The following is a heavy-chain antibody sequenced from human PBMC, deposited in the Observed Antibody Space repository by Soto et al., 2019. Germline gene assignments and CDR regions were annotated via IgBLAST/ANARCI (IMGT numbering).Heavy chain of an antibody. D-gene: IGHD6-19*01. CDR1: GGSFSGYY. CDR2: INQSGST. V-gene: IGHV4-34*01. J-gene: IGHJ4*02. Sequence: QVQLQQWGAGLLKPSETLSLTCAVYGGSFSGYYWSWIRQPPGKGLEWIGEINQSGSTKYNPSLKSPVTISVDTSKNQFSLKLSSVTAADTAVYYCARGQWLDNYWGQGTLVTVSS. CDR3: ARGQWLDNY.